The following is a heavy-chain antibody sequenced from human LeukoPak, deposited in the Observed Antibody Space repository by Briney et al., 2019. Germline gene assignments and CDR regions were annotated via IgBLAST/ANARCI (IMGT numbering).Heavy chain of an antibody. D-gene: IGHD6-13*01. CDR3: AKDGEYSSSWPLFDY. V-gene: IGHV3-30-3*01. J-gene: IGHJ4*02. Sequence: GGSLRLSCAASGFTFSSYAMYWVRQAPGKGLEWVAVISYDGSNKYYADSVKGRFTISRDNSKNTLYLQMNSLRAEDTAVYYCAKDGEYSSSWPLFDYWGQGTLVTVSS. CDR1: GFTFSSYA. CDR2: ISYDGSNK.